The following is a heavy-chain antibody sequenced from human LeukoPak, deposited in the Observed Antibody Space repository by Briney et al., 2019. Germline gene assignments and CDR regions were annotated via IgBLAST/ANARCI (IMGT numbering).Heavy chain of an antibody. CDR2: INAGNGNT. Sequence: GASVKVSCKASGYTFTSYAMHWVSQDPGQWLEWMGWINAGNGNTKYSQKLQGRVTITRDTSASTAYMELSSLRSEDTAVYYCARAKNWFDPWGQGTLVTVSS. J-gene: IGHJ5*02. CDR3: ARAKNWFDP. CDR1: GYTFTSYA. V-gene: IGHV1-3*01.